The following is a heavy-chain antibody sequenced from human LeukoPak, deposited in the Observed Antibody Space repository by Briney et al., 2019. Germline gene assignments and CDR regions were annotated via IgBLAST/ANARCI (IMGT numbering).Heavy chain of an antibody. Sequence: GGSLRLSCAASGFTFSSFAMHWVRQAPGKGLEWVAIISYDESKKYYADSVKGRFTISRDNAKNTLNLQMNSLRAEDTAVYYCARDLGQYYDTSDNWFDPWGQGTLVTVSS. CDR3: ARDLGQYYDTSDNWFDP. V-gene: IGHV3-30*04. J-gene: IGHJ5*02. CDR2: ISYDESKK. D-gene: IGHD3-22*01. CDR1: GFTFSSFA.